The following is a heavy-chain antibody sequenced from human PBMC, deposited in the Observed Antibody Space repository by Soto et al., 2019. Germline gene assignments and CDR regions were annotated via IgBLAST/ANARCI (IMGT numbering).Heavy chain of an antibody. CDR2: INHSGST. CDR3: ARGRGRIKYFQH. V-gene: IGHV4-34*01. D-gene: IGHD5-12*01. J-gene: IGHJ1*01. Sequence: PSETLSLTCAVYGGSSSGYYWSWIRQPPGKGLEWIGEINHSGSTNYNPSLKSRVTISVDTSKNQFSLKLSSVTAADTAVYYCARGRGRIKYFQHWGQGTLVTVSS. CDR1: GGSSSGYY.